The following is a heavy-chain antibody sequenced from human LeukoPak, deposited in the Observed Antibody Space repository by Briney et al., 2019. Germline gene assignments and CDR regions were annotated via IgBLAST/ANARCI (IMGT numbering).Heavy chain of an antibody. CDR2: IYTSGST. J-gene: IGHJ4*02. CDR3: AREDDFWSGYFHLDY. V-gene: IGHV4-61*02. Sequence: SETLSLTCTVSGGSISSGSYYWSWIRQPAGKGLEWIGRIYTSGSTNYNPSLKSRVTISVDTSKNQFSLKLSSVTAADTAVYYCAREDDFWSGYFHLDYWGQGTLVTVS. D-gene: IGHD3-3*01. CDR1: GGSISSGSYY.